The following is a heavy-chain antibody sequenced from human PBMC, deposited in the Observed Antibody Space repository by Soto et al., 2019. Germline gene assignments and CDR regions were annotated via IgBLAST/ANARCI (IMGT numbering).Heavy chain of an antibody. CDR3: ARGYCSSTSCQYYFDY. J-gene: IGHJ4*01. CDR2: INAGNGDT. CDR1: GYTFTSYA. Sequence: ASVKVSCKASGYTFTSYAIHWVRQAPGQRLEWMGWINAGNGDTKYSHNFQGRVTITRDTSASTAYMELSSLRSEDTAVYHCARGYCSSTSCQYYFDYWGHGTLVTVYS. D-gene: IGHD2-2*01. V-gene: IGHV1-3*01.